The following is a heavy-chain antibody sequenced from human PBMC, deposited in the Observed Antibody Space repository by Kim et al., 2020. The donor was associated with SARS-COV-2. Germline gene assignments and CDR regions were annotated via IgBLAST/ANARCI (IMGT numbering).Heavy chain of an antibody. Sequence: GGSLRLSCAASGFTFSNSAMSWARQAPGKGLEWVSAISYKGGEAYYADSVKGRFTISRDNPKNTLYLQMNSLRAEDTAIYYCAKNWNFDYWGQGTLVTVSS. V-gene: IGHV3-23*01. CDR2: ISYKGGEA. CDR3: AKNWNFDY. J-gene: IGHJ4*02. D-gene: IGHD3-3*01. CDR1: GFTFSNSA.